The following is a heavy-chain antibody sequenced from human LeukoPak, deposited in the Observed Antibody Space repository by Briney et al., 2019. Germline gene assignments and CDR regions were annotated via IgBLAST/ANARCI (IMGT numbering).Heavy chain of an antibody. CDR3: ALFDCSYYGMDV. CDR2: INSDGSST. D-gene: IGHD3-9*01. Sequence: PGGSLRLSCAASGFTFSSYWMHWVRQAPGKGLVWVSRINSDGSSTSYADSVKGRFTISRDNANNTLYLQMNSLRAEDMAVYYCALFDCSYYGMDVWGQGPTVTVS. J-gene: IGHJ6*02. V-gene: IGHV3-74*01. CDR1: GFTFSSYW.